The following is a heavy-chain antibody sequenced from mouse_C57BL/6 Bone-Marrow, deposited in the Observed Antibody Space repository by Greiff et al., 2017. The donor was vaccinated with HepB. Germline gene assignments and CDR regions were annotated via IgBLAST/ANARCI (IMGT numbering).Heavy chain of an antibody. Sequence: EADGGLVQPKGSLKLSCAASGFCFNTYAMHWVRQAPGKGLEWVARIRSKSNNYATYYADTVKDRFTISRDDSESMLYLQMNNLKTEDTAMYYCVRSNCGIYPAWFAYWGQGTLVTVSA. CDR3: VRSNCGIYPAWFAY. CDR1: GFCFNTYA. V-gene: IGHV10-1*01. J-gene: IGHJ3*01. D-gene: IGHD2-1*01. CDR2: IRSKSNNYAT.